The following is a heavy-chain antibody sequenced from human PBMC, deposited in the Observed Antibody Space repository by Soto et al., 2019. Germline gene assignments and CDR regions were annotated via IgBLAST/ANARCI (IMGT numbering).Heavy chain of an antibody. V-gene: IGHV3-23*01. CDR3: ARASGETYPGSRVFDS. D-gene: IGHD3-10*01. CDR2: ITDPGGDT. CDR1: GFTFSSNA. J-gene: IGHJ4*02. Sequence: GGSLRLSCAASGFTFSSNAMSWVRQAPGKGLEWVSVITDPGGDTLYADSVKGRFTISRDNSKNTLYLQMNNLRAEDTAIYYCARASGETYPGSRVFDSWGQGTRVTVSS.